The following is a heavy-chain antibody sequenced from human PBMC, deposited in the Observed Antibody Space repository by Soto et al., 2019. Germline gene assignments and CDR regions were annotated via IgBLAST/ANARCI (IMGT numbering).Heavy chain of an antibody. Sequence: ASVKVSCKASGYTFTSYGISWVRQAPGQGLEWMGWISAYNGNTNYAQKLQGRVTMTTDTSTSTAYMEMRSLRAADTAVYYCARGVDDYGDYVSIAWFDPWGQGTLVTVSS. D-gene: IGHD4-17*01. CDR2: ISAYNGNT. CDR3: ARGVDDYGDYVSIAWFDP. V-gene: IGHV1-18*04. J-gene: IGHJ5*02. CDR1: GYTFTSYG.